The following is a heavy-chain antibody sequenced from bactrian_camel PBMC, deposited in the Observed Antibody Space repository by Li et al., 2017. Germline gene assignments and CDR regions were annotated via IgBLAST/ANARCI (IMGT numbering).Heavy chain of an antibody. CDR1: GYAYSRTC. D-gene: IGHD2*01. V-gene: IGHV3S53*01. Sequence: QLVESGGGSVQAGGSLRLTCAASGYAYSRTCMGWFRQAPGKEREGVAAIDTTGSATYTYAVQGRFTISKDSAKNTLYLQMNSLKPEDTAMYYCAAVPSLTVCTTTISFQFWGQGTQVTVS. CDR2: IDTTGSA. CDR3: AAVPSLTVCTTTISFQF. J-gene: IGHJ4*01.